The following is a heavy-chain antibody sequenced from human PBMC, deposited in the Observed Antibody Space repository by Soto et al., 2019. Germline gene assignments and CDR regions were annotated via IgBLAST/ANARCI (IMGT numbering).Heavy chain of an antibody. V-gene: IGHV1-8*01. Sequence: QVQLVQSGAEVKKPGASVKVSCKASGYTFTSYDINWVRQATGQGLEWMGWMNPNSGNTGYAQKFQGRVIMTGSTSISTAYMELSSLTSEDTAVYYCVRSSSWSSFHPWGQGTLVTVSS. CDR1: GYTFTSYD. D-gene: IGHD6-13*01. CDR3: VRSSSWSSFHP. J-gene: IGHJ1*01. CDR2: MNPNSGNT.